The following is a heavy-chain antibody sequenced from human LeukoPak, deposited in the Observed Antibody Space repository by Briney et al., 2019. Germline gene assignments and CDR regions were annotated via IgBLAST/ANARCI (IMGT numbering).Heavy chain of an antibody. D-gene: IGHD3-3*01. CDR1: GFTFDDYA. J-gene: IGHJ3*02. Sequence: PGGSLRLSCAASGFTFDDYAMHWVRQAPGKGLEWVSGISWNSGSIGYADSVKGRFTISRDNAKNSLYLQMNSLRAEDTALYYCAKEEITIFGVAFGAFDIWGQGTMVTVSS. CDR3: AKEEITIFGVAFGAFDI. V-gene: IGHV3-9*01. CDR2: ISWNSGSI.